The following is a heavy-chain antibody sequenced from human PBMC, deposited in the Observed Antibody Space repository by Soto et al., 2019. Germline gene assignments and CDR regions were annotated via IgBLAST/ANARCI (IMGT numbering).Heavy chain of an antibody. D-gene: IGHD6-13*01. CDR3: ARVAAAGPSDGMDG. Sequence: QVQLVQSGAEVKKPGASVKVSCKASGYTFTGYYMHWVRQAPGQGLEWMGWINPNSGGTNYAQKFQGWGTMTRDTSISTAYMELSRLRSDGAAVYYWARVAAAGPSDGMDGWGQGTTVTVSS. J-gene: IGHJ6*02. CDR2: INPNSGGT. CDR1: GYTFTGYY. V-gene: IGHV1-2*04.